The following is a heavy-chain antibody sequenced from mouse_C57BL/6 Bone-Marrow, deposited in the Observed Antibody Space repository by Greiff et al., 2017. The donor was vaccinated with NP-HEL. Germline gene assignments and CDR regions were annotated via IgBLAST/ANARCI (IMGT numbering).Heavy chain of an antibody. CDR1: GYTFTDYE. CDR3: TRSRPD. Sequence: QVLLQQSGAELVRPGASVTLSCKASGYTFTDYEMHWVKQTPVHGLEWIGAIDPETGGTAYNQKFKGKAILTADKSSSTAYMELRSLTSEDSAVYYCTRSRPDWGQGTLVTVSA. CDR2: IDPETGGT. V-gene: IGHV1-15*01. J-gene: IGHJ3*01.